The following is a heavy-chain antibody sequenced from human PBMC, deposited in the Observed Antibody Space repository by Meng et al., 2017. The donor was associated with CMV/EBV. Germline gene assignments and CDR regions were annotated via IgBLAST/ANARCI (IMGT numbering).Heavy chain of an antibody. J-gene: IGHJ6*02. Sequence: GESLKISCAASGFTFSSYAMHWVRQAPGKGLEWVAVISYDGSNKYYADSVKGRFTISRDNSKNTLYLQMNSLRAEDTAVYYCARDLSPPASPQPAYGMDVWGQGTTVTVSS. D-gene: IGHD1-14*01. V-gene: IGHV3-30-3*01. CDR1: GFTFSSYA. CDR2: ISYDGSNK. CDR3: ARDLSPPASPQPAYGMDV.